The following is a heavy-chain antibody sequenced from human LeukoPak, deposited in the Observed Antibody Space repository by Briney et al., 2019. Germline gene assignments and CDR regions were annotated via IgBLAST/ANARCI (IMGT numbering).Heavy chain of an antibody. D-gene: IGHD2-15*01. CDR3: ARLAAGLCYYGLDV. Sequence: SETLSLTCTVSGGSISSYYWSWIRQPPGKGLEWIGCIYYSGSTNYNPSLKSRVTMSVDTSKNQFSLKLSSVTAADTAVYYCARLAAGLCYYGLDVWGQGTTVTVSS. CDR2: IYYSGST. CDR1: GGSISSYY. V-gene: IGHV4-59*08. J-gene: IGHJ6*02.